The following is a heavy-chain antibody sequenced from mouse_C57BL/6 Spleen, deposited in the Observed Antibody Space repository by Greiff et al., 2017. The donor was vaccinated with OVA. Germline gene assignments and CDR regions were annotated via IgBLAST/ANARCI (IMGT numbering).Heavy chain of an antibody. D-gene: IGHD4-1*01. Sequence: EVKLMESGGGLVKPGGSLKLSCAASGFTFSSYTMSWVRQTPEKRLEWVATISGGGGNTYYPDSVKGRFTISRDNAKNTLYLQMSSLRSEDTALYYCARHPLNWAWFAYWGQGTLVTVSA. J-gene: IGHJ3*01. V-gene: IGHV5-9*01. CDR2: ISGGGGNT. CDR3: ARHPLNWAWFAY. CDR1: GFTFSSYT.